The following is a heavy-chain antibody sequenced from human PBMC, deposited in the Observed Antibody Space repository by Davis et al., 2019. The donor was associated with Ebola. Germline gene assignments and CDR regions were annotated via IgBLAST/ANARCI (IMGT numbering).Heavy chain of an antibody. D-gene: IGHD2-15*01. CDR2: INPSGGST. CDR1: GYTFTSYY. J-gene: IGHJ6*04. Sequence: SVKLSCKAPGYTFTSYYMHWVRQAPGQGLEWMGIINPSGGSTSYAQKYQGRVTMTRDTSTSTVYMELSSLRSEDTAVYYSATEAVVVVAATHFYYYYGMDVWGKGTTVTVSS. V-gene: IGHV1-46*01. CDR3: ATEAVVVVAATHFYYYYGMDV.